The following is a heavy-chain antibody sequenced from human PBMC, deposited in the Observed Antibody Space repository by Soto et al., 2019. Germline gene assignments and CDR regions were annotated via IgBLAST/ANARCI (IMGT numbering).Heavy chain of an antibody. CDR1: GGSISSGGYS. D-gene: IGHD6-19*01. Sequence: QLQLQESGSGLVKPSQTLSLTCAVSGGSISSGGYSWSWIRQPPGKGLEWIGYIYHSGSTYYNPSLKSRVTISVDRSKNQFSLKLSSVTAADTVVYYCARDTAGADWNWFDPWGQGTLVTVSS. V-gene: IGHV4-30-2*01. J-gene: IGHJ5*02. CDR3: ARDTAGADWNWFDP. CDR2: IYHSGST.